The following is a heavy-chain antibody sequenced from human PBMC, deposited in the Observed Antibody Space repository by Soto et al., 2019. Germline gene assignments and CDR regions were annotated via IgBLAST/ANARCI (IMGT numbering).Heavy chain of an antibody. D-gene: IGHD4-17*01. CDR2: IWYDGSNK. Sequence: QVQLVESGGGVVQPGRSLRLSCAASGFTFSSYGMHWVRQAPGKGLEWVAVIWYDGSNKYYADSVKGRFTISRDNSKNTPYLQMNSLRAEDTAVYYCARGGGPTAVLGYWGQGTLVTVSS. J-gene: IGHJ4*02. CDR1: GFTFSSYG. CDR3: ARGGGPTAVLGY. V-gene: IGHV3-33*01.